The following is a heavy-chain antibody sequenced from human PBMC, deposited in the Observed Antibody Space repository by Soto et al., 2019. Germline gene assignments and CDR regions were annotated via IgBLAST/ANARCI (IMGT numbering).Heavy chain of an antibody. D-gene: IGHD3-16*01. Sequence: SETLSLTCTVSGASISSGNYFWSWIRQRPGKGLEWIGRIHYSGSASYTPSLQSRVTISAEASKNQFSLSLSSVTAADTAVYYCARGVLYWGQGALVTVSS. CDR1: GASISSGNYF. CDR3: ARGVLY. J-gene: IGHJ4*02. V-gene: IGHV4-39*07. CDR2: IHYSGSA.